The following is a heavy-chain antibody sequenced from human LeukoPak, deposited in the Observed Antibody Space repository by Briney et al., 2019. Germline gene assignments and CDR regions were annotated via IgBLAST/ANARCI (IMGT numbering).Heavy chain of an antibody. CDR2: IYTSGST. D-gene: IGHD3-10*01. CDR1: GGSISSGSYY. CDR3: AREALYGSGSHYPNWFDP. J-gene: IGHJ5*02. V-gene: IGHV4-61*02. Sequence: SETLSLTCTVSGGSISSGSYYWSWIRQPAGKGLEWIGRIYTSGSTNYNPSLKSRVTISVDTSKNQFSLKLSSVTAADTAVYYCAREALYGSGSHYPNWFDPWGQGTLVTVSS.